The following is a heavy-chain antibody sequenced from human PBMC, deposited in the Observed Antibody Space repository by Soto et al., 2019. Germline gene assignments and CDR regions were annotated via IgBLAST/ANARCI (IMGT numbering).Heavy chain of an antibody. CDR3: AKDRLDLPGSWFDP. CDR2: ISGSGGST. V-gene: IGHV3-23*01. CDR1: GFTFSSYA. Sequence: EVQLLESGGGLVQPGGSLRLSCAASGFTFSSYAMNWVRQAPGKGLEWVSAISGSGGSTYYAASVKGRFTISRDNSKKTLYLQLTSLRAEDTAVYYCAKDRLDLPGSWFDPWGQGTLVTVSS. J-gene: IGHJ5*02. D-gene: IGHD6-25*01.